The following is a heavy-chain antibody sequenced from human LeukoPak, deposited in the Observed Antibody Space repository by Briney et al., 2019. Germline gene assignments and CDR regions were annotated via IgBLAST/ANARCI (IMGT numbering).Heavy chain of an antibody. J-gene: IGHJ6*03. CDR1: GLTFSSYS. V-gene: IGHV3-21*01. Sequence: GRSLRLSRAASGLTFSSYSMNWVRQAPGEGLGWVSSISSSSSYIYYADSVKGGFTISRDKAKNSLYLQMNSLRAEDTAVYYSARGEGHMDVWGKATTVTVS. CDR2: ISSSSSYI. CDR3: ARGEGHMDV.